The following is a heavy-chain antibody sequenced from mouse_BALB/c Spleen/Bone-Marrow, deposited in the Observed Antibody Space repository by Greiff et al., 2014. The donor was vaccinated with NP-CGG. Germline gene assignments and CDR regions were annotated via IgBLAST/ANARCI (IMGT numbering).Heavy chain of an antibody. D-gene: IGHD2-14*01. J-gene: IGHJ4*01. CDR1: GYTLTDYV. CDR3: ASRGEVRRHYYAMDY. CDR2: IYPGSGST. Sequence: VQLQQSGPELVKPGASVKMSCEASGYTLTDYVISWVKQRTGQGLEWIGEIYPGSGSTYYNEKFKGKATLTADKSSNTAYMQLSSLTSEDSAVYFCASRGEVRRHYYAMDYWGQGTSVTVSS. V-gene: IGHV1-77*01.